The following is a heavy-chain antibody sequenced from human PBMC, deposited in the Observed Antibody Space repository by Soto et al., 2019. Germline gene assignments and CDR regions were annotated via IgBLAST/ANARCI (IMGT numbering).Heavy chain of an antibody. CDR2: ISASGDTT. CDR1: GFTFSNFA. Sequence: EVQLLESGGGLVQPGDSLKLSCAASGFTFSNFAMSWVRQVPGRGLEWLSTISASGDTTYDEDSVRGRFTISRDNSKNALFLQVKTLRADDTAVCYCAKDLISSSVWEGVGWDSWGQGTLVTVST. D-gene: IGHD6-19*01. J-gene: IGHJ4*02. V-gene: IGHV3-23*01. CDR3: AKDLISSSVWEGVGWDS.